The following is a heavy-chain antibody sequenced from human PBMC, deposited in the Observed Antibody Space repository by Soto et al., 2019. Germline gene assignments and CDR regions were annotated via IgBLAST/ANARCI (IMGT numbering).Heavy chain of an antibody. J-gene: IGHJ4*02. Sequence: GESLKISCKGSGYTFTSYWIAWVRQMPGKGLECMGIIYGADSDTRYSPSFQGQVTISADKSISTAYLQWDSLKASDTAMYYCARLGLSSSSSLDYWGQGTLVTVSS. D-gene: IGHD6-6*01. CDR3: ARLGLSSSSSLDY. CDR1: GYTFTSYW. V-gene: IGHV5-51*01. CDR2: IYGADSDT.